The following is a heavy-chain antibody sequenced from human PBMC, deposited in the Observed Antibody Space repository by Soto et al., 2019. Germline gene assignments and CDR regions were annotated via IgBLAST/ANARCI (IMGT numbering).Heavy chain of an antibody. J-gene: IGHJ4*02. CDR3: ARVCRLYYYGSGSYSPDY. CDR2: ISAYNGNT. D-gene: IGHD3-10*01. V-gene: IGHV1-18*01. Sequence: VASVKVSCKASGYTFTSYGISWVRQAPEQGLEWMGWISAYNGNTNYAQKLQGRVTMTTDTSTSTAYMELRSLRSDDTAVYYCARVCRLYYYGSGSYSPDYWGQGTLVTVSS. CDR1: GYTFTSYG.